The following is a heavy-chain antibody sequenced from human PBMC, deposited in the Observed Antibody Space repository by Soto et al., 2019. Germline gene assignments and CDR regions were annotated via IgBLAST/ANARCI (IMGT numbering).Heavy chain of an antibody. CDR2: ISYDGSNK. V-gene: IGHV3-30*18. D-gene: IGHD6-6*01. CDR1: GFTFSSYG. CDR3: AKDTEYSSSLSAFDI. J-gene: IGHJ3*02. Sequence: GGSLRLSCAASGFTFSSYGMHWVRQAPGKGLEWVAVISYDGSNKYYADSVKGRFTISRDNSKNTLYLQMNSLRAEDTAVYYCAKDTEYSSSLSAFDIWGQGTMVTVSS.